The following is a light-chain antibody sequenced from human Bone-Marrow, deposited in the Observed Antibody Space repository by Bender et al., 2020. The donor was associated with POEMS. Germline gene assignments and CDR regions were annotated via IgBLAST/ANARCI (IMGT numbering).Light chain of an antibody. J-gene: IGLJ1*01. V-gene: IGLV3-1*01. CDR1: GLGDKY. CDR2: QDS. CDR3: QAWDISTAV. Sequence: SYELTQAPSVSVSPGQTATITCSGDGLGDKYVSWYQQEPGHSPVVVIYQDSKRPSGIPERFSGSNSGNTATLTISGTQSMDEADYYCQAWDISTAVFGTGTKVTVL.